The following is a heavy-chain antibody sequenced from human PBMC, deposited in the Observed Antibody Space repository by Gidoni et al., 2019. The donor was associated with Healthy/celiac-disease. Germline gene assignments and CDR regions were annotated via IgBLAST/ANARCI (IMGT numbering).Heavy chain of an antibody. CDR2: IRSKAYGGTT. J-gene: IGHJ4*02. CDR3: TRVPQEAIYYFDY. D-gene: IGHD3-9*01. Sequence: EVQLVESGGGLVKPGRSLRLSCTASGFTFGDYAMSWFRQAPGKGLEWVGFIRSKAYGGTTEYAASVKGRFTISRDDSKSIAYLQMNSLKTEDTAVYYCTRVPQEAIYYFDYWGQGTLVTVSS. V-gene: IGHV3-49*05. CDR1: GFTFGDYA.